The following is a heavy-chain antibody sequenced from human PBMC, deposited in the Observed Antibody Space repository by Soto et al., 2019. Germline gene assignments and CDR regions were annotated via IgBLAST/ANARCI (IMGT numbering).Heavy chain of an antibody. CDR1: GFIFSNAW. CDR2: IKSKTDGGTT. J-gene: IGHJ4*02. Sequence: GSLRLSCASSGFIFSNAWMNWVRQAPGKGLEWVGRIKSKTDGGTTDYAAPVKGRFTISRDDSKTTLYLQMNSLKSEDTAVYYCTTDRFSLSPDWGLGTLVTVYS. V-gene: IGHV3-15*01. CDR3: TTDRFSLSPD.